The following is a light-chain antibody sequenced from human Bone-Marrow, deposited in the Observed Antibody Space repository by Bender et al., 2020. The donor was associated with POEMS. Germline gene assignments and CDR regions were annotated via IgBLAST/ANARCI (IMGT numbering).Light chain of an antibody. J-gene: IGLJ3*02. Sequence: QSVLTQPPSVSGAPGQRVTISCTGSSSNIGAGSDVHWYQHLPGTAPKLLIYSSHRRPSEVPDRFSGSRSGTSGSLAISGLQSEDEADYYCAVWDDSLNGWVFGGGTKLTVL. CDR3: AVWDDSLNGWV. V-gene: IGLV1-40*01. CDR2: SSH. CDR1: SSNIGAGSD.